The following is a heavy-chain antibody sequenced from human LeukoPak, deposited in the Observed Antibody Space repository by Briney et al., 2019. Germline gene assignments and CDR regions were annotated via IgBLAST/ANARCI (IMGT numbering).Heavy chain of an antibody. CDR3: ARGTPQWLIVDY. V-gene: IGHV4-59*08. CDR1: GGSISSYY. Sequence: SETLSLTCTVSGGSISSYYWSWIRQPPGKGLEWIGYIYYSGSTNYNPSLKSRVTISVDTSKNQFSLKLSSVTAADTAVYYCARGTPQWLIVDYWGQGTLVTVSS. D-gene: IGHD3-22*01. J-gene: IGHJ4*02. CDR2: IYYSGST.